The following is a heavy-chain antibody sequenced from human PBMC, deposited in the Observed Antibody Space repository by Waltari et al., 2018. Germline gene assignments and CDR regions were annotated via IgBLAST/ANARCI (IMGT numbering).Heavy chain of an antibody. CDR2: ISWNSGSI. J-gene: IGHJ3*02. CDR3: AKDMGEYAARPGFHAFDI. CDR1: GFTFDDYA. D-gene: IGHD3-16*01. Sequence: EVQLVESGGGLVQPGRSLRLSCAASGFTFDDYAMQWVRHAPGKGLEWVSGISWNSGSIGYADSVKGRFTISRDNAKNSLYLQMNSLRAEDTALYYCAKDMGEYAARPGFHAFDIWGQGTMVTVSS. V-gene: IGHV3-9*01.